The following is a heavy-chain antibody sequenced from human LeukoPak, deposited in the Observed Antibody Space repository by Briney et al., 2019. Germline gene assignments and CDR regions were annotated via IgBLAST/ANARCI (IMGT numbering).Heavy chain of an antibody. V-gene: IGHV3-23*01. CDR3: ARVFRYRNWFDP. D-gene: IGHD1-14*01. CDR1: GFTFSSYA. Sequence: GGSLRLSCAASGFTFSSYAMSWVRQAPGKGLEWVSAISGSGGSTYYADSVKGRFTISRDNSKNTLYLQMNSLRAEDTAVYYCARVFRYRNWFDPWGQGTLVTVSS. CDR2: ISGSGGST. J-gene: IGHJ5*02.